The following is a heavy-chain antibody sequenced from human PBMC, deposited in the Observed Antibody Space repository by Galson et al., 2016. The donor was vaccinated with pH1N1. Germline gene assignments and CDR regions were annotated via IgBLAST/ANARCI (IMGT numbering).Heavy chain of an antibody. CDR3: ARAVGNFDSH. D-gene: IGHD3-9*01. J-gene: IGHJ4*02. CDR2: INQDGRVT. Sequence: SLRLSCAASGFTFSSYWMSWVRQAPGKGLEWVANINQDGRVTYYVDSVKGRFTISRDNAKNSLYLQMNSLRAEDTAVYYCARAVGNFDSHWGQGPLVTVSS. CDR1: GFTFSSYW. V-gene: IGHV3-7*01.